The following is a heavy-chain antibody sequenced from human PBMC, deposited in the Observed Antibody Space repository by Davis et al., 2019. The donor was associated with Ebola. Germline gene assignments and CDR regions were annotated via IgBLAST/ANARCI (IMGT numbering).Heavy chain of an antibody. Sequence: ASVKVSCKGSGYSFTSYGISWVRQAPGQGLEWMGWISAYNGNTNYAQKLQGRVTMTTDTSTSTAYMELRSLRSDDTAVYYCARHPRVVVVAARGFDPWGQGTLVTVSS. CDR3: ARHPRVVVVAARGFDP. CDR2: ISAYNGNT. V-gene: IGHV1-18*01. D-gene: IGHD2-15*01. CDR1: GYSFTSYG. J-gene: IGHJ5*02.